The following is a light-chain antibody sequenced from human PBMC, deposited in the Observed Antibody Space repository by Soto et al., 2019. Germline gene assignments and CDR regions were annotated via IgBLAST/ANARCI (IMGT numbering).Light chain of an antibody. CDR2: EVS. V-gene: IGLV2-8*01. CDR3: SSYAGNDNVI. CDR1: ISHVGYYRF. Sequence: QSVLPQARSAFGSRGQSFAISCTGTISHVGYYRFVSWYQQHPGKAPKLLIYEVSKRPSGVPDRFSASTSGNTASLTVSGLQADDEADYCCSSYAGNDNVIFGGGTKVTVL. J-gene: IGLJ2*01.